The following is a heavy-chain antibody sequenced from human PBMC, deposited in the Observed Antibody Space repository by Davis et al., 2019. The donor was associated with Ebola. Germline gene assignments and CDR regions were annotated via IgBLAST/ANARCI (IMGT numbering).Heavy chain of an antibody. Sequence: PSETLSLTCTVSGGSISSYYWSWIRQPPGKGLAWIGYLYYSGSTNYNPSLKSRVTISVDTSKNQFSLKLSSVTAADTAVYYCARDLAVAGTGDWFDPWSQGTLVTVSS. CDR1: GGSISSYY. V-gene: IGHV4-59*01. CDR2: LYYSGST. D-gene: IGHD6-19*01. CDR3: ARDLAVAGTGDWFDP. J-gene: IGHJ5*02.